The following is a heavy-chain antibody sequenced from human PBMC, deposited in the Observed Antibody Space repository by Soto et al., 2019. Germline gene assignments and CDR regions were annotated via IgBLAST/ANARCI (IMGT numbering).Heavy chain of an antibody. V-gene: IGHV3-21*01. CDR1: GFMLGSFS. CDR2: ISHSSSYI. CDR3: ARGLVAAVGRVGFDT. J-gene: IGHJ5*02. D-gene: IGHD6-13*01. Sequence: EVQLVESGGGLVKPGGSLRLSCGASGFMLGSFSMNWVRQAPGKGLEWVSSISHSSSYIYYADSVKGRFTISRDNAKNSLYLKMNSLRAEETAIYYCARGLVAAVGRVGFDTWGQGTLVTVSS.